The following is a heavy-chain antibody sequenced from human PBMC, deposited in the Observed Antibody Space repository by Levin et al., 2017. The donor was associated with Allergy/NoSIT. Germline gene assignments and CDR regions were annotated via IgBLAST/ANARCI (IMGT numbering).Heavy chain of an antibody. CDR2: IKKDGSEK. CDR3: AREDGFRDV. J-gene: IGHJ6*02. V-gene: IGHV3-7*01. Sequence: GGSLRLSCAASGFTFSGYWMSWVRQAPGKGLEWVANIKKDGSEKYYGDSVKGRFTISRDNAENSLYLQMNTLRGEDTAVYYCAREDGFRDVWGQGTTVTVSS. CDR1: GFTFSGYW. D-gene: IGHD5-24*01.